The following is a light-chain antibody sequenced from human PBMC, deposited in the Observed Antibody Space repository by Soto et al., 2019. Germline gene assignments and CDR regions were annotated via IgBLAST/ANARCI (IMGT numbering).Light chain of an antibody. CDR1: QNIYSN. J-gene: IGKJ5*01. Sequence: IVMTQSPATLSVSPGERATLSCRASQNIYSNVAWYQQRPGQAPRLLIYRASTRAPGIPARFSGSGSGTEFTLTISSLQSEDFAVYYCQQYNNWPPTFGQGTRLEIK. CDR2: RAS. CDR3: QQYNNWPPT. V-gene: IGKV3-15*01.